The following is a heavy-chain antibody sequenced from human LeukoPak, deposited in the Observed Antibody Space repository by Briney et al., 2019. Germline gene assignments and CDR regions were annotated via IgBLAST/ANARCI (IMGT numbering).Heavy chain of an antibody. CDR3: ARVGYSSGWYRWFDP. Sequence: SETLSLTCTVSGGSISSYYWSWIRRPPGKGLEWIGYIYYSGSTNYNPSLKSRVTISVDTSKNQFSLKLSSVTAADTAVYYCARVGYSSGWYRWFDPWGQGTLVTVSS. J-gene: IGHJ5*02. CDR1: GGSISSYY. V-gene: IGHV4-59*01. D-gene: IGHD6-19*01. CDR2: IYYSGST.